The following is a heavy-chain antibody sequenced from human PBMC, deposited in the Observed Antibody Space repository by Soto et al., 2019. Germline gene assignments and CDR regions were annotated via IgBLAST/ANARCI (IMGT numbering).Heavy chain of an antibody. CDR3: ARASYCGVDTTGLLDY. Sequence: PSETLSLTCTGSGGSISSYYWSWIRQPPGKGLEWIGYVHYSGSTSYNPSLKSRVTISADTSKNQLSLKLSSVTTADTAVYFCARASYCGVDTTGLLDYWGQGTLVTVSS. D-gene: IGHD2-21*01. CDR2: VHYSGST. CDR1: GGSISSYY. J-gene: IGHJ4*02. V-gene: IGHV4-59*01.